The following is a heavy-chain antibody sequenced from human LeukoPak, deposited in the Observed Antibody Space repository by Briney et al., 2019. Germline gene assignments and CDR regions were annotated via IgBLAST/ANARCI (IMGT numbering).Heavy chain of an antibody. Sequence: PGGSLRLSCAASGFTVSNTYMSWVRQAPGGGLEWVSVIYSGGTKKYADSVKGRFTISRDKSKNSLYLQLNSLRAEDAAVYDCARDLGQQDDTRDNWFDPWGQGTLVTVSS. J-gene: IGHJ5*02. D-gene: IGHD3-22*01. CDR2: IYSGGTK. CDR1: GFTVSNTY. V-gene: IGHV3-53*01. CDR3: ARDLGQQDDTRDNWFDP.